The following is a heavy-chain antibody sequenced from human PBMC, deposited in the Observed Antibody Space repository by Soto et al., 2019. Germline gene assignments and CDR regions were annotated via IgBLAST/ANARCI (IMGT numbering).Heavy chain of an antibody. Sequence: SETLSLTCTVSGGSISSYYWSWMRQPPGKGLEWIGYIYYSGSTNYNPSLKSRLTISVDTSKNQFSLELSSVTAADTAVYYCARVSPREGQNLYFFDYGGKETLFTVPS. CDR1: GGSISSYY. CDR2: IYYSGST. J-gene: IGHJ4*02. V-gene: IGHV4-59*01. CDR3: ARVSPREGQNLYFFDY.